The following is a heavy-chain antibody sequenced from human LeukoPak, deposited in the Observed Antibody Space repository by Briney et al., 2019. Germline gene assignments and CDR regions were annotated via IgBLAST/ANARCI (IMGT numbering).Heavy chain of an antibody. CDR2: IYYSGST. J-gene: IGHJ6*02. CDR1: GGSISSYY. CDR3: ARRGYIAAAEGPYYYYGMDV. D-gene: IGHD6-13*01. Sequence: SETLSLTCTVSGGSISSYYWSWIRQPPGKGLEWIGYIYYSGSTNYNPSLKSRVTISVDTSKNQFSLKLSSVTAADTAVYYCARRGYIAAAEGPYYYYGMDVWGQGTTVTVSS. V-gene: IGHV4-59*08.